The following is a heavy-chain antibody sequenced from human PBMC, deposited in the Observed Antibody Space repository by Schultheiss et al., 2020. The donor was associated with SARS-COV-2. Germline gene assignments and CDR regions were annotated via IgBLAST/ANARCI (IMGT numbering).Heavy chain of an antibody. CDR2: ISYDGSDK. V-gene: IGHV3-30*04. D-gene: IGHD6-19*01. Sequence: GGSLRLSCAASGLTFNRHAMHWVRQAPGKGLEWVAVISYDGSDKYYADSVKGRFTISRDNSKNTLYLQMNSLRAEDTAVYYCARDNEGGSPLYSSSGTLDWHSSPPYYWGQGTLVTVSS. J-gene: IGHJ4*02. CDR1: GLTFNRHA. CDR3: ARDNEGGSPLYSSSGTLDWHSSPPYY.